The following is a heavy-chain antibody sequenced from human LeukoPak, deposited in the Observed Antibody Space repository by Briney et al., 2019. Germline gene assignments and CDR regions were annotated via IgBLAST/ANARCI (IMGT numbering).Heavy chain of an antibody. CDR2: ISTYTGVT. CDR3: ARERDYYDRDDYYVDYFDY. D-gene: IGHD3-22*01. Sequence: ASVKVSCKASGFSFTSFGVTWVRQAPGQGLEWMGWISTYTGVTHYAEKFEDRVTMSIDTSTTTAYMELRSLRYDDTAVYYCARERDYYDRDDYYVDYFDYWGQGALVTVSS. CDR1: GFSFTSFG. V-gene: IGHV1-18*04. J-gene: IGHJ4*02.